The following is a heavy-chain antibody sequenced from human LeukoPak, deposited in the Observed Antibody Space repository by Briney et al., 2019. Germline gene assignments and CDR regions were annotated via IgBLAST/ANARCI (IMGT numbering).Heavy chain of an antibody. J-gene: IGHJ4*02. D-gene: IGHD3-3*01. Sequence: GGSLRLSCAASGFTFSSYEMNWVRQAPGKGLEWVSYISSSGSTIYYADSVKGRFTFSRDNAKNSLYLQMNSLRAEDTAVYYCARKYDFWSGLDYWGQGTLVTVSS. V-gene: IGHV3-48*03. CDR1: GFTFSSYE. CDR3: ARKYDFWSGLDY. CDR2: ISSSGSTI.